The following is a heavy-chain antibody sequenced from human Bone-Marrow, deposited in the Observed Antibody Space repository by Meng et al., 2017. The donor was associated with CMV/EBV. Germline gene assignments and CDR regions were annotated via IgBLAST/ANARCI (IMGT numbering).Heavy chain of an antibody. D-gene: IGHD2-2*01. CDR1: GFSFSTYW. Sequence: GESLKISCAASGFSFSTYWMTWVRQAPGKGLEWVANIKQDGSEKYYVDSVKGRFTISRDNAKNSLYLQMNSLRAEDTALYYCARGRSVVPAAISYYYGMDVWGQGTTVTVSS. CDR2: IKQDGSEK. J-gene: IGHJ6*02. CDR3: ARGRSVVPAAISYYYGMDV. V-gene: IGHV3-7*03.